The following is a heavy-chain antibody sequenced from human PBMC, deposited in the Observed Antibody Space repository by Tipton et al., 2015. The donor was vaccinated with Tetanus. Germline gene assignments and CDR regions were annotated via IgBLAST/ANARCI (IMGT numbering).Heavy chain of an antibody. D-gene: IGHD6-13*01. CDR2: ISWNSGSI. V-gene: IGHV3-9*01. CDR1: GFTVSSNY. J-gene: IGHJ5*01. Sequence: VQLVQSGGGLIQPGGSLRLSCAASGFTVSSNYMSWVRQAPGKGLEWVSVISWNSGSIGYADSVKGRFTISRDNAKNSLYLQMNSLRAEDTALYYCAKDISISSSSWFDYWGQGTLVTVSS. CDR3: AKDISISSSSWFDY.